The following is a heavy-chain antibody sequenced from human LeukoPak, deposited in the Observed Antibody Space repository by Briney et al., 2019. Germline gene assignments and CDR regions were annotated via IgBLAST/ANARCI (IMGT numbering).Heavy chain of an antibody. CDR3: ARVSSSGWYGFDY. CDR2: IYSGGST. V-gene: IGHV3-66*01. CDR1: GFTVSSNY. D-gene: IGHD6-19*01. Sequence: PGGSLRLSCAASGFTVSSNYMSWVRQAPGKGLEWVSVIYSGGSTYYADSVKGRFTISRDNSKNTLYLQMNSLRAEDTAVYYCARVSSSGWYGFDYWGQGTLVTVSS. J-gene: IGHJ4*02.